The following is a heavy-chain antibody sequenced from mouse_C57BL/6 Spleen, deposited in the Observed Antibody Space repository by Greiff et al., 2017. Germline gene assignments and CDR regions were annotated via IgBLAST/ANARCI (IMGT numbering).Heavy chain of an antibody. J-gene: IGHJ3*01. CDR1: GFSLTSYG. Sequence: QVQLKESGPGLVQPSQSLSITCTVSGFSLTSYGVHWVRQSPGKGLEWLGVIWSGGSTDYNAAFISRLSISQDNSKSQVFFKMNSLQADDTAIYYCAGYYYGRSWFAYWGQGTLVTVSA. CDR3: AGYYYGRSWFAY. CDR2: IWSGGST. D-gene: IGHD1-1*01. V-gene: IGHV2-2*01.